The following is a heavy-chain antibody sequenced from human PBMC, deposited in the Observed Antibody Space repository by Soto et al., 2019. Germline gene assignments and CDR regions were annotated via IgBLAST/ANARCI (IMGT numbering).Heavy chain of an antibody. Sequence: SETLSLSCAASGYSINSDFYWGWIRQPPGKGLXXVXXXXXSXXTYYNPSLKSRLAISVDTASNRFSLKLRSVTAADTAVYYCARGYNTGVRYFTYWGQGTLV. V-gene: IGHV4-38-2*01. D-gene: IGHD5-12*01. CDR1: GYSINSDFY. CDR3: ARGYNTGVRYFTY. CDR2: XXXSXXT. J-gene: IGHJ4*02.